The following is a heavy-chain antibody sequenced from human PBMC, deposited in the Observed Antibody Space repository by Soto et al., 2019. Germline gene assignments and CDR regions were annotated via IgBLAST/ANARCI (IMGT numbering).Heavy chain of an antibody. CDR3: ARRGGAYFAF. Sequence: PGKGLERIGYIFYSGSTNYHPSLKSRVTISVETSKNQFSLKLSLKLSSVTAADTDVYYCARRGGAYFAFLGHGTPVTVSS. CDR2: IFYSGST. D-gene: IGHD3-16*01. V-gene: IGHV4-59*08. J-gene: IGHJ4*01.